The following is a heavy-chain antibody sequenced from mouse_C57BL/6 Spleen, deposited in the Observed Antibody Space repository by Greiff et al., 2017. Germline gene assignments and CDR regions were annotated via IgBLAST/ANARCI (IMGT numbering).Heavy chain of an antibody. CDR3: ARESSGYGVFDY. Sequence: QVQLQQSGAELVRPGTSVKVSCKASGYAFTNYLIQWVKQRPGQGLEWIGVINPCGSCTNYNEKFKGKATLTADKSSSTAYMQLSSLTSEDSAVYYCARESSGYGVFDYWGKGTLVTVSA. CDR1: GYAFTNYL. J-gene: IGHJ3*01. D-gene: IGHD3-2*02. CDR2: INPCGSCT. V-gene: IGHV1-54*01.